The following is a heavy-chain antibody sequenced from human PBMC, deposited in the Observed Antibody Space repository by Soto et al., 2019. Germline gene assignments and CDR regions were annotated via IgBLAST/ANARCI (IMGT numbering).Heavy chain of an antibody. J-gene: IGHJ6*02. D-gene: IGHD3-10*01. CDR1: GFSLSTSGMC. CDR3: ARXSSAVPPLGYYYYGMDV. Sequence: SGPTLVNPTQTLTLTCTFSGFSLSTSGMCVSWMRQPPGKALEWLALIDWDDDKYYSTSLKTRLTISKDTSKNQVVLTMTNMDPVDTATYYCARXSSAVPPLGYYYYGMDVWGPGTTVTVSS. V-gene: IGHV2-70*01. CDR2: IDWDDDK.